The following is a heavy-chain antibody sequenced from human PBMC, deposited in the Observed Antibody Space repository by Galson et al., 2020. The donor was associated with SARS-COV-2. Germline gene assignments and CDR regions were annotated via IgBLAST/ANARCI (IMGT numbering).Heavy chain of an antibody. J-gene: IGHJ6*02. CDR2: FDPEDGET. CDR1: GYTLTELS. CDR3: ATAVPIVGATSEDIEVYDCYGMDV. V-gene: IGHV1-24*01. D-gene: IGHD1-26*01. Sequence: ASVKVSCKVYGYTLTELSMHWVRQTPGKGLEWMGAFDPEDGETIYAQKFQGRVTMTADTSTDTAYMELSSLRSEDTAVYYCATAVPIVGATSEDIEVYDCYGMDVWGQGTTVTVSS.